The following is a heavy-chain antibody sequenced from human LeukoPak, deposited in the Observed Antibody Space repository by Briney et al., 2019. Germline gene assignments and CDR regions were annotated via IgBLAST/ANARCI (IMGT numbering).Heavy chain of an antibody. D-gene: IGHD3-9*01. J-gene: IGHJ4*02. CDR3: TKERILRYFDWLFDLDY. V-gene: IGHV3-30*02. CDR2: IRYDVSNK. Sequence: PGRSLRLSCAPSRLTFRRDGMRWVRQAPAKGLEWVAFIRYDVSNKYYADSAKGRFTISRDTSKNTLYLQLNSLSAEDRDVYYCTKERILRYFDWLFDLDYGGQGTLVTVSS. CDR1: RLTFRRDG.